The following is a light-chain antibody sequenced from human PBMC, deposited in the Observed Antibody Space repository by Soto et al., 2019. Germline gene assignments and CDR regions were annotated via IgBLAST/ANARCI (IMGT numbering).Light chain of an antibody. J-gene: IGKJ5*01. Sequence: EIVLTQSPATLSLSPGERATLSCRASQPVSSNFLAWYQQKPGQAPRLLIYGVSSRASGIPARFSGSGSGTDFTLTISSLEPEDFAVYYCQQRSNWPITFGQGTRLEIK. CDR1: QPVSSN. CDR3: QQRSNWPIT. V-gene: IGKV3-11*01. CDR2: GVS.